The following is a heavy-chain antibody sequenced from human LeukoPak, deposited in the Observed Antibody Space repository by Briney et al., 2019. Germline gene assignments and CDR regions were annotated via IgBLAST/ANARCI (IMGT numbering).Heavy chain of an antibody. CDR2: IIPIFGTA. CDR3: ARDGEGSSGCMDY. CDR1: GGTFISYA. D-gene: IGHD6-19*01. V-gene: IGHV1-69*05. Sequence: SVKVSCKASGGTFISYAISWVRQAPGQGLEWMGGIIPIFGTANYAQKFQGRVTITTDESASTAYMELSSLRSEDTAVYYCARDGEGSSGCMDYWGQGTLVTVSS. J-gene: IGHJ4*02.